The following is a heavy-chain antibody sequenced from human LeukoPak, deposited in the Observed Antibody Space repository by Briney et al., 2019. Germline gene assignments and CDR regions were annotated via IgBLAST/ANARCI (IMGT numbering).Heavy chain of an antibody. J-gene: IGHJ4*02. CDR2: ISAYNGNT. D-gene: IGHD6-25*01. V-gene: IGHV1-18*01. Sequence: ASVKVSCKASGYTFTSYGISWVRQAPGRGLEWMGWISAYNGNTNYAQKLQGRVTMTTDTSTSTAYMELRSLRSDDTAVYYCARSGPKTPLYYFDYWGQGTLVTVSS. CDR3: ARSGPKTPLYYFDY. CDR1: GYTFTSYG.